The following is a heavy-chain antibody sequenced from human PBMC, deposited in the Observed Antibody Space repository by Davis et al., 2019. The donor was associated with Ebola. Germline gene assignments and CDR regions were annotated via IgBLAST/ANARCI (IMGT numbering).Heavy chain of an antibody. V-gene: IGHV3-33*01. CDR2: IWYDGSNK. Sequence: PGGSLRLSCAASGITFSDSGLHWVPQAPGKGREGVAVIWYDGSNKYYAYSVKGRFTISRDNAKNSLYLQMNSLRDEDTAVYYCARNRITGIDYWGQGTLVTVSS. D-gene: IGHD1-20*01. CDR3: ARNRITGIDY. CDR1: GITFSDSG. J-gene: IGHJ4*02.